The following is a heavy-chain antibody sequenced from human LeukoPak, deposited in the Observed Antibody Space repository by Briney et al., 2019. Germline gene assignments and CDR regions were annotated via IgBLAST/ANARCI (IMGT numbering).Heavy chain of an antibody. V-gene: IGHV3-53*01. Sequence: PGGSLRLSCAASGFTVSSNYMSWVRQAPGKGLEWVSVIYSGGSTYYADSVKGRFTISRDNSKNTLYLQMNSLRAEDTAVYYCARGFPRVLRYFDWSTYYYYGMDVWGQGTTVTVSS. CDR3: ARGFPRVLRYFDWSTYYYYGMDV. J-gene: IGHJ6*02. CDR2: IYSGGST. CDR1: GFTVSSNY. D-gene: IGHD3-9*01.